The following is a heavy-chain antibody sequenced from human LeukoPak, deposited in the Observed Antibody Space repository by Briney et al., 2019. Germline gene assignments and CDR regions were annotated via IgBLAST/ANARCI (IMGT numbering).Heavy chain of an antibody. CDR1: GFTFNTYS. J-gene: IGHJ3*02. CDR2: ISYDTTYK. V-gene: IGHV3-21*01. CDR3: ARGYYYDSSGYFDAFDI. D-gene: IGHD3-22*01. Sequence: GGSLRLSCAASGFTFNTYSMTWVRQAPGKGLHWVSSISYDTTYKYYADSVKGRFTISRDNARDSLYLQMNSLRPEDTAVYYCARGYYYDSSGYFDAFDIWGQGTMVTVSS.